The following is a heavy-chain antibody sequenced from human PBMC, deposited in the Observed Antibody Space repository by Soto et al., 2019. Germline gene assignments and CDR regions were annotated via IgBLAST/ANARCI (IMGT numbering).Heavy chain of an antibody. CDR3: ARGVYYYDSSGYYSDYYGMDV. J-gene: IGHJ6*02. V-gene: IGHV3-48*03. CDR1: GFTFSSYE. CDR2: ISSSGSTI. D-gene: IGHD3-22*01. Sequence: EVQLVESGGGLVQPGGSLRLSCAASGFTFSSYEMNWVRQAPGKGLEWVSYISSSGSTIYYADSVKGRFTISRDNAKNSLYLQKTSLRDEDTAVYYCARGVYYYDSSGYYSDYYGMDVWGQGTTVTVSS.